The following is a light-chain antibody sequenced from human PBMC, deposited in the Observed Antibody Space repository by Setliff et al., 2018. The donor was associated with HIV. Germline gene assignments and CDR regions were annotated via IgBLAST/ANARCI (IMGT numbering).Light chain of an antibody. V-gene: IGKV3-15*01. Sequence: EIVMTQSPATLSVSPGERATLSCRASQSVSSNLAWYQQKPGQAPRLLIYGASTRATGIPARFSGSGSGTEFTLTISSLHSEDFAVYYCQQYNSWPQTFGQGT. J-gene: IGKJ1*01. CDR2: GAS. CDR3: QQYNSWPQT. CDR1: QSVSSN.